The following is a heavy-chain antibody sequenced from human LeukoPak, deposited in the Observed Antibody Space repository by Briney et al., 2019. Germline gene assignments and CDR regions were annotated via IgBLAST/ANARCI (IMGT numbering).Heavy chain of an antibody. J-gene: IGHJ5*02. CDR3: ARDRSHPDYDILTRKWFDP. CDR1: RGTFSSYA. D-gene: IGHD3-9*01. CDR2: IIPIFGTA. V-gene: IGHV1-69*13. Sequence: SVKVSCKACRGTFSSYAFSWVRQAPGQGLEWMGGIIPIFGTANYAQKFQGRVTITAVESTSTAYMELSSLRSEDTAVYYCARDRSHPDYDILTRKWFDPWGQGTLVTVSS.